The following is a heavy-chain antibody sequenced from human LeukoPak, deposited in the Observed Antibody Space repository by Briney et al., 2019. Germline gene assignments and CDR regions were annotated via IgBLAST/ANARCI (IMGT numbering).Heavy chain of an antibody. CDR3: ATRVYGDSGPFDN. V-gene: IGHV4-4*02. CDR1: GDSINRGYW. CDR2: IWHSGST. Sequence: SETLSPTCTVSGDSINRGYWWSWVRQAPGKGLEWIGQIWHSGSTNYNPSLTTRVTISIDKSKNHFSLKLTSATAADTAVYYCATRVYGDSGPFDNWGQGILVAVSS. D-gene: IGHD4-17*01. J-gene: IGHJ4*02.